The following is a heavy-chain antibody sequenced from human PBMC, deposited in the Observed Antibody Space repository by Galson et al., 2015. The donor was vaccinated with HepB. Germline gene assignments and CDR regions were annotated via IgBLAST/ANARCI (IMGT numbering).Heavy chain of an antibody. D-gene: IGHD3-22*01. CDR3: ARDPKQTYYYDSSGYDY. J-gene: IGHJ4*02. V-gene: IGHV1-2*02. CDR1: GYTFTGYY. Sequence: SVKVSCKASGYTFTGYYMHWVRQAPGQGLEWMGWINPNSGGTNYAQKLQGRVTMTTDTSTSTAYMELRSLRSDDTAVYYCARDPKQTYYYDSSGYDYWGQGALVTVSS. CDR2: INPNSGGT.